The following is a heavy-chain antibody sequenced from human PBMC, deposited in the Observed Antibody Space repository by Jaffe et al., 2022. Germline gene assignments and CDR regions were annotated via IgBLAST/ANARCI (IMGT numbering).Heavy chain of an antibody. CDR1: GGSISSYY. V-gene: IGHV4-59*01. Sequence: QVQLQESGPGLVKPSETLSLTCTVSGGSISSYYWSWIRQPPGKGLEWIGYIYYSGSTNYNPSLKSRVTISVDTSKNQFSLKLSSVTAADTAVYYCARGVRYSYGRILRGYYYYYMDVWGKGTTVTVSS. CDR2: IYYSGST. D-gene: IGHD5-18*01. CDR3: ARGVRYSYGRILRGYYYYYMDV. J-gene: IGHJ6*03.